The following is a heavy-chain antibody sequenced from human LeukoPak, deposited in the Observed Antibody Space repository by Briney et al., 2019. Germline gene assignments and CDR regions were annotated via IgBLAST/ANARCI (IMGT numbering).Heavy chain of an antibody. CDR3: ARDRPALGGSWYRFDP. CDR2: IYTNGSI. J-gene: IGHJ5*02. CDR1: GGSISSYY. V-gene: IGHV4-4*07. D-gene: IGHD6-13*01. Sequence: SETLSLTCTVSGGSISSYYWSWIRQPAGKGLEWIGRIYTNGSINYNPSLKSRVTMSVDTSKNQLSLELSSLTAADTAVYYCARDRPALGGSWYRFDPWGQGTLVTVSS.